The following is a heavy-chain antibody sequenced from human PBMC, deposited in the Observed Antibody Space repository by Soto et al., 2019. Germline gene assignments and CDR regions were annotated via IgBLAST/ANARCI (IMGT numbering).Heavy chain of an antibody. CDR3: ATVFCSGGSCYSWFDP. Sequence: ASVKVSCKVSGYTLTELSMHWVRQAPGKGLEWMGGFDPEDGETIYAQKFQGRVTMTEDTPTDTAYMELSSLRSEDTAVYYCATVFCSGGSCYSWFDPWGQGTLVTVSS. CDR2: FDPEDGET. J-gene: IGHJ5*02. V-gene: IGHV1-24*01. D-gene: IGHD2-15*01. CDR1: GYTLTELS.